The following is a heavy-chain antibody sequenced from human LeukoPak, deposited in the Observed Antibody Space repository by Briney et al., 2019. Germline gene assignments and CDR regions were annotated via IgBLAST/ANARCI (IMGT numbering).Heavy chain of an antibody. D-gene: IGHD4-11*01. CDR3: ASYPHDYSNPRYDS. V-gene: IGHV3-74*01. J-gene: IGHJ4*02. Sequence: LAGGSLRLSCAASGFTFSSYWMHWVRQAPGKGLVWVSRINSDGSSTSYADSVKGRFTISRDNAKNTLYLQMNSLRAEDTAVYYCASYPHDYSNPRYDSWGQGTLVTVSS. CDR1: GFTFSSYW. CDR2: INSDGSST.